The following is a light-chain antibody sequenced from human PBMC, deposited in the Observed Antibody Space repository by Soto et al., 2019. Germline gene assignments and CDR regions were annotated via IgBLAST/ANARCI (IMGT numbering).Light chain of an antibody. CDR2: GAS. CDR3: QYYNNWLAT. J-gene: IGKJ4*01. Sequence: EIVLTQSPGTLSLSPGEGATLSCRASQSVSSNLAWYQQKPGQAPRLLIYGASTRATGIPAGFSGSGSGTEFTLTISSLQSEDFTIYYCQYYNNWLATFGGGTKVDIK. V-gene: IGKV3-15*01. CDR1: QSVSSN.